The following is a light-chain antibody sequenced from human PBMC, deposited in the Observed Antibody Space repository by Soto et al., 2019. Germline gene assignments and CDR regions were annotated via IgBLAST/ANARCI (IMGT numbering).Light chain of an antibody. CDR1: QSISSW. Sequence: DIQMTQSPSTLSASVGDRVTITCRASQSISSWLAWYQQKTGKAPKLLIYKASSLESGVPSRFSGSGAGTEFTLTISSLHPDDVATYYCQQDNSYYTFGQGTKLEIK. V-gene: IGKV1-5*03. CDR3: QQDNSYYT. J-gene: IGKJ2*01. CDR2: KAS.